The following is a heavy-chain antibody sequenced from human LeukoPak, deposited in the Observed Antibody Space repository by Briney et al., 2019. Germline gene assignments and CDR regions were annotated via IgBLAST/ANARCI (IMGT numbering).Heavy chain of an antibody. V-gene: IGHV3-30*04. J-gene: IGHJ4*02. D-gene: IGHD2-8*01. CDR2: ISDDGSNK. Sequence: GGSLRLSCAASGFTFRTYAMNWVRQAPGKGLEWVAVISDDGSNKYYAESVKGQFTISRDNSKSTLYLQMSSLRADDTAVYYCARLTFGTSGNRHFDYWGQGTLVTVSS. CDR3: ARLTFGTSGNRHFDY. CDR1: GFTFRTYA.